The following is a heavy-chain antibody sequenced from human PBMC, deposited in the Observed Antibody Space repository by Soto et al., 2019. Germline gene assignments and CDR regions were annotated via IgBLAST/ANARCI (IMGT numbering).Heavy chain of an antibody. D-gene: IGHD1-1*01. CDR1: GYTFTDYW. CDR2: IYPGDSDT. Sequence: PGESLKISCKGYGYTFTDYWIGWVRQMPGKGLELIGLIYPGDSDTRYSPSFQGRVTISADKSISTAFLQWSSLRASDTAMYYCASQKTVIRGPLSSNCFDPWGQRTLVTVSS. J-gene: IGHJ5*02. V-gene: IGHV5-51*01. CDR3: ASQKTVIRGPLSSNCFDP.